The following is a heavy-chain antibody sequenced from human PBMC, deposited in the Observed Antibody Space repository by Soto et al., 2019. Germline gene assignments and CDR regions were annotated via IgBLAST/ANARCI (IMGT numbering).Heavy chain of an antibody. J-gene: IGHJ6*02. D-gene: IGHD3-10*01. CDR1: GYTFTSYG. CDR2: ISAYNGNT. V-gene: IGHV1-18*01. CDR3: ARAITMVRGVIIRYYYYGMDV. Sequence: ASVKASCKASGYTFTSYGISWVRQAPGQGLEWMGWISAYNGNTNYAQKLQGRVTMTTDTSTSTAYMELRSLRSDDTAVYYCARAITMVRGVIIRYYYYGMDVGGQGTTVTVSS.